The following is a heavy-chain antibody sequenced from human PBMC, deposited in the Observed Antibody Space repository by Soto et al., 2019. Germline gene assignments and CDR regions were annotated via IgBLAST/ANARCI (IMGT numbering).Heavy chain of an antibody. CDR1: GFTFSSYG. J-gene: IGHJ3*02. Sequence: GGSLRLSXAASGFTFSSYGMHWVRQAPGKGLEWVAVIWYDGSNKYYADSVKGRFTISRDNSKNTLYLQMNSLRAEDTAVYYCAREVGDSSSSDAFDIWGQGAMVTVSS. D-gene: IGHD6-6*01. CDR2: IWYDGSNK. CDR3: AREVGDSSSSDAFDI. V-gene: IGHV3-33*01.